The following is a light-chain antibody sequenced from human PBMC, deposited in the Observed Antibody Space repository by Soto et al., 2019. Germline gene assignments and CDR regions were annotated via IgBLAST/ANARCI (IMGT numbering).Light chain of an antibody. Sequence: DIVMTQSPDSLAVSLGERATINCKSSQSILSSSNNKNSLAWFQQQPGQPPKLLIYWASTRESGVPDRFSGSGSGTDFTLTISSLQAEDVAVYYSQQYYSSVVTFGQGTRLEIK. J-gene: IGKJ5*01. CDR2: WAS. CDR1: QSILSSSNNKNS. CDR3: QQYYSSVVT. V-gene: IGKV4-1*01.